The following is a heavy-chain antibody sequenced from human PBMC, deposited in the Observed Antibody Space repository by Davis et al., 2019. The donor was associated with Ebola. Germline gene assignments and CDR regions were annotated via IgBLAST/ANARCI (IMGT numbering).Heavy chain of an antibody. Sequence: MPSETLSLTCSVSGGSISSYYWSWIRQPPGKGLEWIGSIYHSGSTYYNPSLKSRVTISVDTSKNQFSLKLSSVTAADTAVYYCATTVTTVFDYWGQGTLVTVSS. CDR1: GGSISSYY. J-gene: IGHJ4*02. CDR3: ATTVTTVFDY. D-gene: IGHD4-17*01. V-gene: IGHV4-59*04. CDR2: IYHSGST.